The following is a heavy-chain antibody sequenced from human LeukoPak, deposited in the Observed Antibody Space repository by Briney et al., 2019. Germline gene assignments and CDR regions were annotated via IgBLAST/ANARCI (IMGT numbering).Heavy chain of an antibody. D-gene: IGHD3-22*01. V-gene: IGHV1-18*01. CDR2: ISAYNGNT. CDR3: ARDHWVDYYDSSGYWSRYFQH. Sequence: ASVKVSCKASGYTFTSYGISWVRRAPGQGLEWMGWISAYNGNTNYAQKLQGRVTMTTDTSTSTAYMELRSLRSDDTAVYYCARDHWVDYYDSSGYWSRYFQHWGQGTLVTVSP. CDR1: GYTFTSYG. J-gene: IGHJ1*01.